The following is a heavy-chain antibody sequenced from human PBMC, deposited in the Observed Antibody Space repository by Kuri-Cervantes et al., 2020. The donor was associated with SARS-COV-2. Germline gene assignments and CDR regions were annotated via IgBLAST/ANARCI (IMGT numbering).Heavy chain of an antibody. D-gene: IGHD4-11*01. V-gene: IGHV4-38-2*01. Sequence: GSLRLSCAVSGYSISSGYYWGWIRQPPGKGLEWIGEVNHRGETNYNPSLKSRVTISVDTSKNQFSLNLSSVTAADTAVYYCARLNSNYKNNWFDPWGQGTLVTVSS. CDR1: GYSISSGYY. CDR3: ARLNSNYKNNWFDP. CDR2: VNHRGET. J-gene: IGHJ5*02.